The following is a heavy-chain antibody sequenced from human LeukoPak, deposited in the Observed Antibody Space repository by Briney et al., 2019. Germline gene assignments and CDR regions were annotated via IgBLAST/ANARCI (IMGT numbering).Heavy chain of an antibody. Sequence: SETLSLTCAVYGGSFSGYYWSWIRQPPGKGLEWIGEINHSGSTNYNPSLKSRVTISVDTSKNQFSLKPSSVTAADTAVYYCARGYTVIDYWGQGTLVTVSS. CDR2: INHSGST. CDR3: ARGYTVIDY. D-gene: IGHD2-2*02. J-gene: IGHJ4*02. V-gene: IGHV4-34*01. CDR1: GGSFSGYY.